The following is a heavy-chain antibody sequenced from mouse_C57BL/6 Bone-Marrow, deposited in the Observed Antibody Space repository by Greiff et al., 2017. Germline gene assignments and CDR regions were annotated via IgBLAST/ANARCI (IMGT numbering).Heavy chain of an antibody. CDR2: IDPSDSYT. CDR3: AREDYSCPCAY. D-gene: IGHD1-1*01. CDR1: GYTFTSYW. Sequence: VQLQQPGAELVRPGTSVKLSCTASGYTFTSYWLHWVQQLPGQGLEWIGVIDPSDSYTNYNQKIKGKATLTVDTASSTAYMQLSSLTSEDSAVYYCAREDYSCPCAYGGQGTLVTVSA. J-gene: IGHJ3*01. V-gene: IGHV1-59*01.